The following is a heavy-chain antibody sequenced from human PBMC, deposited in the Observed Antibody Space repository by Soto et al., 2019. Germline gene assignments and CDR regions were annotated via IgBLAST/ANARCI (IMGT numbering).Heavy chain of an antibody. CDR3: ARDFDLAYCGGDCRDY. Sequence: ASVKVSCKACGGGFRSYTSSWVRQAPGQGLEWMGRIIPILGIANYAQKFQGRVTITADKSTSTAYMELSSLRSEDTAVYYCARDFDLAYCGGDCRDYWGQGTLVTVSS. J-gene: IGHJ4*02. CDR1: GGGFRSYT. CDR2: IIPILGIA. D-gene: IGHD2-21*02. V-gene: IGHV1-69*04.